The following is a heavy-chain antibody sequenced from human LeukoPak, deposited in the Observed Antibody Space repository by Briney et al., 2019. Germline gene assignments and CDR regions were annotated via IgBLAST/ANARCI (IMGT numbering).Heavy chain of an antibody. CDR1: GGSISSYY. J-gene: IGHJ6*03. Sequence: SETLSLTCTVSGGSISSYYWSWIRQPPGKGLEWIGYIYYSGSTNYNPSLKSRVTISVDTSKNQFSLKLSSVTAADTAVYYCARGRTGYYRYYYYYMDVWGKGTTVTVSS. CDR2: IYYSGST. CDR3: ARGRTGYYRYYYYYMDV. V-gene: IGHV4-59*12. D-gene: IGHD3-9*01.